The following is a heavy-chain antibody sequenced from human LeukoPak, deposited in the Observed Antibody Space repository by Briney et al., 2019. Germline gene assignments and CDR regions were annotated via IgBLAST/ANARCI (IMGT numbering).Heavy chain of an antibody. J-gene: IGHJ4*02. CDR2: ISSSSSYI. V-gene: IGHV3-21*01. Sequence: AGGSLRLSCVASGFTFTGHSMHWVRQAPGKGLEWVSSISSSSSYIYYADSVKGRFTISRDNAKNSLYLQMNSLTAEDTAVYYCARAYYYDSSGYYYLLYWGQGTLVTVSS. CDR1: GFTFTGHS. CDR3: ARAYYYDSSGYYYLLY. D-gene: IGHD3-22*01.